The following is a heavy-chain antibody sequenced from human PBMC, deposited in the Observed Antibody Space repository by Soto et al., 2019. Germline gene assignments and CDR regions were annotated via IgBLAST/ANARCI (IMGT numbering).Heavy chain of an antibody. Sequence: QVQLVQSGAEVKKPGSSVKVSCKASGGTFSSYAISWVRQAPGQGLEWMGGIIPIFGTANYAQKFQGRVTITADESTSTAYMELSSLRSEDTAVYYCASPYYYGSWSYYNLEYFQHWGQGTLVTVSS. D-gene: IGHD3-10*01. CDR1: GGTFSSYA. V-gene: IGHV1-69*01. J-gene: IGHJ1*01. CDR2: IIPIFGTA. CDR3: ASPYYYGSWSYYNLEYFQH.